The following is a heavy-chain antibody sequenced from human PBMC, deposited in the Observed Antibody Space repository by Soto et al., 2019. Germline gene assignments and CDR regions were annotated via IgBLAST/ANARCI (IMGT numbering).Heavy chain of an antibody. CDR3: GRGRSGQIVVFY. D-gene: IGHD1-26*01. CDR2: IGPESGAT. CDR1: GYTFTGHY. J-gene: IGHJ4*02. V-gene: IGHV1-2*02. Sequence: ASVKVSCKTSGYTFTGHYIHWVRQAPQQGPEWVGEIGPESGATRYAQKFRGKVTMTMDTSITTVYMELKNLSPDDTAVYYCGRGRSGQIVVFYWGQGTPVTVSS.